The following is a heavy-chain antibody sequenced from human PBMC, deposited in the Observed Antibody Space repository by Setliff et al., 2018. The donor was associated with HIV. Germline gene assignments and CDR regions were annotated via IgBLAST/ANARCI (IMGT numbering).Heavy chain of an antibody. CDR1: GGFFSGCY. CDR2: VNYSGST. Sequence: PSETLSLTCAVYGGFFSGCYWSWIRQPPGEGLEWIGEVNYSGSTNYNPSHKTRVNISVDTSKNQFSLNLRSVSAADTAVYYCARGPWGYNGSYAGLPFDNWGQGKLVTVSS. J-gene: IGHJ4*02. D-gene: IGHD1-26*01. CDR3: ARGPWGYNGSYAGLPFDN. V-gene: IGHV4-34*01.